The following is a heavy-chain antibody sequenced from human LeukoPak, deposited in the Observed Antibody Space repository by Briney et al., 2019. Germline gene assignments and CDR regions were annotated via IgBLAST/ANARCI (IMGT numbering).Heavy chain of an antibody. CDR2: IHISGGT. V-gene: IGHV4-4*07. Sequence: SETLSLTRTVSGGSISNYYWNWIRQPAGKGLECIGRIHISGGTNYSPSLKSRVTMSLDTSKNQFSLKLSSLTAADTAVYYCARDGVPIAAAGHLDYWGQGTLVTVSS. CDR1: GGSISNYY. J-gene: IGHJ4*02. CDR3: ARDGVPIAAAGHLDY. D-gene: IGHD6-13*01.